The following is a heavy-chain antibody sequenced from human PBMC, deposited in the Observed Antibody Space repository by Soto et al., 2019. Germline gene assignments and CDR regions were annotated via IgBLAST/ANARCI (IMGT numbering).Heavy chain of an antibody. CDR1: GFTFVKSW. D-gene: IGHD1-26*01. V-gene: IGHV3-74*01. CDR2: IHGDGSDA. Sequence: YLTLSCAASGFTFVKSWMQWVRQAPGKVLMWVSRIHGDGSDASYAESVRGRFTISRDNAKNTPFLQLNSLRAEDTAVYYCARGWPAVGASDVFDNWGQGTMVTVSS. J-gene: IGHJ3*02. CDR3: ARGWPAVGASDVFDN.